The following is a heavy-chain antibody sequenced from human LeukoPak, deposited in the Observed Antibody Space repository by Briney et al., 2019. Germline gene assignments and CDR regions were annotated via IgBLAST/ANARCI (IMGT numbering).Heavy chain of an antibody. CDR2: INPNSGGT. V-gene: IGHV1-2*02. J-gene: IGHJ4*02. Sequence: GASVKVSCKASGYTFTGYYMHWVRQPPGQGLEWMGWINPNSGGTNYAQKFQGRVTMTRDTSISTAYMELSRLRSDDTAVYYCARESSSGWYWYYWGQGTLVTVSS. CDR1: GYTFTGYY. D-gene: IGHD6-19*01. CDR3: ARESSSGWYWYY.